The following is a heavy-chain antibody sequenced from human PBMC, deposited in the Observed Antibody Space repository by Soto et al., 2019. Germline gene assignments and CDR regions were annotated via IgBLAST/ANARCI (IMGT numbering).Heavy chain of an antibody. D-gene: IGHD4-17*01. J-gene: IGHJ1*01. CDR2: ISWNSGSI. V-gene: IGHV3-9*01. Sequence: GGSLRVSCAASGFTFDDYAMHWVRQAPGKGLEWVSGISWNSGSIGYADSVKGRFTISRDNAKNSLYLQMNSLRAEDTALYYCAKDISITVTTLYFQHWGQGTLVTVSS. CDR3: AKDISITVTTLYFQH. CDR1: GFTFDDYA.